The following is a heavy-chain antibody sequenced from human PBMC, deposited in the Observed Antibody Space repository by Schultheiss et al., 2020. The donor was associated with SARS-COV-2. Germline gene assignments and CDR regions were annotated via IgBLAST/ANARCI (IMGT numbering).Heavy chain of an antibody. CDR2: INHSGST. Sequence: SQTLSLTCAVYGGSFSGYYWSWIRQPPGKGLEWIGEINHSGSTNYNPSLKSRVTISVDTSKNQFSLKLSSVTAADTALYHCARVAFLEWLDFDYWGQGTLVTVSS. CDR3: ARVAFLEWLDFDY. CDR1: GGSFSGYY. D-gene: IGHD3-3*01. J-gene: IGHJ4*02. V-gene: IGHV4-34*01.